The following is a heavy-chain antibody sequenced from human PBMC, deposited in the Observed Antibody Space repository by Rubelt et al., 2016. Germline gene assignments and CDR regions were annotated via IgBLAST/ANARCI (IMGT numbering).Heavy chain of an antibody. CDR3: AREEAAAGIYWYFDL. V-gene: IGHV3-30*04. CDR2: ISFDGSNK. J-gene: IGHJ2*01. Sequence: QVHLQESGPGVVKPSETLSLTCTVSGGSTSSSSYHWGWIRQPPGKGLEWVAVISFDGSNKYYPDSVKGRFTISRDNSKNTVYMQVNSLRAEDMAVYYCAREEAAAGIYWYFDLWGRGTVVTVSS. CDR1: GGSTSSSS. D-gene: IGHD6-13*01.